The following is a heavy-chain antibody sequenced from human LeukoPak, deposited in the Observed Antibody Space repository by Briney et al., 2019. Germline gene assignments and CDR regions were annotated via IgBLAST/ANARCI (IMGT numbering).Heavy chain of an antibody. D-gene: IGHD3-22*01. CDR3: ARYYYDSSGYYSFDY. Sequence: TSETLSLTCTVSGGSISSYYWSWIRQPPGKGLEWIGYTYYSGSTNYNPSLKSRVTISVDTSKNQFSLKLSSVTAADTAVYYCARYYYDSSGYYSFDYWGQGTLVTVSS. V-gene: IGHV4-59*01. J-gene: IGHJ4*02. CDR1: GGSISSYY. CDR2: TYYSGST.